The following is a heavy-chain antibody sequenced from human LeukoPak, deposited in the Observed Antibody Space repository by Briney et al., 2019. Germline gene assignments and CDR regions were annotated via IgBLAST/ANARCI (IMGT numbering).Heavy chain of an antibody. CDR1: GGTFSSYA. CDR3: ARGGIYYYYMDV. Sequence: SVKVSCKASGGTFSSYAISWVRQAPGQGLEWMGGIIPIFGTANYAQKFRGRVTITADESTSTAYMELSSLRSEDTAVYYCARGGIYYYYMDVWGKGTTVTISS. CDR2: IIPIFGTA. J-gene: IGHJ6*03. V-gene: IGHV1-69*13. D-gene: IGHD1-14*01.